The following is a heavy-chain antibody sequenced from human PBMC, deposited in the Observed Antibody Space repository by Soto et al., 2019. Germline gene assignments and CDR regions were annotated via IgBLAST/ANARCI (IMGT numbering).Heavy chain of an antibody. CDR1: RYTFTRYS. Sequence: ASVKDSCQASRYTFTRYSISWLRQAPGQGLEWMGWISAYNGNTNYAQEVQCRVTMTTDTSTSTAYMELRSLRSDDTAVYYCARDDSSGYYLIYDYWGQGTLVTVSS. D-gene: IGHD3-22*01. J-gene: IGHJ4*02. V-gene: IGHV1-18*01. CDR2: ISAYNGNT. CDR3: ARDDSSGYYLIYDY.